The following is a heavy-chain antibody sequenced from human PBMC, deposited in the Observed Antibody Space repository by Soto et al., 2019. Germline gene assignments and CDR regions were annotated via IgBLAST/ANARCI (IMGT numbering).Heavy chain of an antibody. CDR3: ARVFLGNDYGDYDSPNFDY. V-gene: IGHV3-23*01. D-gene: IGHD4-17*01. CDR2: ISGSGGSI. Sequence: HPGGSLRLSCAASGFTFSSYAMSWVRQAPGKGLEWVSAISGSGGSIYYADSVKGRFTISRDNAKNSLYLQMNSLRAEDTAVYYCARVFLGNDYGDYDSPNFDYWGQGTLVTVSS. J-gene: IGHJ4*02. CDR1: GFTFSSYA.